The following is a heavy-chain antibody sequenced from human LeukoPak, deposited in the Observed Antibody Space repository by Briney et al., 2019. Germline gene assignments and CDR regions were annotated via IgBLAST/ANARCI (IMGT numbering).Heavy chain of an antibody. D-gene: IGHD3-10*01. CDR2: ISYDENVK. V-gene: IGHV3-30*03. CDR3: ARRLGLGFGEYSNNWFDS. CDR1: GFTFSNHG. Sequence: GGSLRLSCAASGFTFSNHGMHWVRQAPGKGLEWVAFISYDENVKYYPDSVRGRFTISRDNAKNSLYLQMNSLRAEDTAVYYCARRLGLGFGEYSNNWFDSWGQGTLVTVSS. J-gene: IGHJ5*01.